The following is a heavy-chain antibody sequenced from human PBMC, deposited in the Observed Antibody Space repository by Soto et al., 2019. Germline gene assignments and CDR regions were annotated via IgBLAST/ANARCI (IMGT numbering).Heavy chain of an antibody. CDR1: GGSIISGDYY. D-gene: IGHD2-2*01. CDR2: IYYSGST. Sequence: TLSLTCTVSGGSIISGDYYIICIRQRPGKGPEWIGYIYYSGSTYYNPSLKSRVTISVDTSKNQFSLKLSSVTAADTAVYYCARGADIVVVPAALDYWGQGTLVTVSS. CDR3: ARGADIVVVPAALDY. J-gene: IGHJ4*02. V-gene: IGHV4-30-4*01.